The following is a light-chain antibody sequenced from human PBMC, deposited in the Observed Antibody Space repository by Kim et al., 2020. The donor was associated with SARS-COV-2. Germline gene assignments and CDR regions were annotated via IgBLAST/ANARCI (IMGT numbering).Light chain of an antibody. Sequence: DIQLTQSPSTLSASVGDRVTITCRASQTMSNNLLWYQQKPGKAPKLLIYAGSNLQSGVTSRFSGSGSGADFTLTITSLHREDFATYYRKQSYIPPYTFGQGTKLEI. CDR1: QTMSNN. CDR2: AGS. V-gene: IGKV1-39*01. CDR3: KQSYIPPYT. J-gene: IGKJ2*01.